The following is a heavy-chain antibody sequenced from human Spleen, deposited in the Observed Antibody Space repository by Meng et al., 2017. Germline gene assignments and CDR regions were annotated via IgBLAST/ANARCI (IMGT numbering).Heavy chain of an antibody. CDR2: IIPSIDAS. CDR3: ARTQRGSFAKYFYFYYMDV. J-gene: IGHJ6*02. V-gene: IGHV1-69*13. Sequence: SVKVSCKASGGTFSKYAISWVRQVPGQGLEWMGGIIPSIDASYYAPNFQDRVTITADESTTTAYMELSSVRSEDSALYYCARTQRGSFAKYFYFYYMDVWGQGTTVTVSS. D-gene: IGHD2-21*01. CDR1: GGTFSKYA.